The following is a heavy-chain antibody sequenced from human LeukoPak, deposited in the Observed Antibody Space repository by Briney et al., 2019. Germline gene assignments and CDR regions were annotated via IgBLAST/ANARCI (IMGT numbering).Heavy chain of an antibody. Sequence: PSETLSLTCTVSGGSISSYYWSWIRQPPGKGLEWVGEINHSGSTNYNPSLKSRVTISVDTSKNQFSLKLSSVTAADTAVYYCARGGYCTNGVCSAVDYWGQGTLVTVSS. D-gene: IGHD2-8*01. CDR3: ARGGYCTNGVCSAVDY. CDR2: INHSGST. CDR1: GGSISSYY. J-gene: IGHJ4*02. V-gene: IGHV4-34*01.